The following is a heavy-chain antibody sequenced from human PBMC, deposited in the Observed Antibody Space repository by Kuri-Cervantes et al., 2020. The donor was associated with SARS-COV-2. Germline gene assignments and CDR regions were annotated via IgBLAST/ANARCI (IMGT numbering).Heavy chain of an antibody. CDR2: IYYSGST. CDR1: GGSISSYY. V-gene: IGHV4-59*08. J-gene: IGHJ4*02. CDR3: ARLGQTGDSDY. D-gene: IGHD7-27*01. Sequence: SETLSLTCTVSGGSISSYYWSWIRQPPGKGLEWIGYIYYSGSTNYNPSHKRRVTISVDTSKKQFFLKMRSVTAADTAMYYCARLGQTGDSDYWGQGTLVTVSS.